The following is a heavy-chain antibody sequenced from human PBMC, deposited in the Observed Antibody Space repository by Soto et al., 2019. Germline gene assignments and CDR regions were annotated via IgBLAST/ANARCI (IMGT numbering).Heavy chain of an antibody. J-gene: IGHJ6*02. CDR1: GGTFSSYA. V-gene: IGHV1-69*01. D-gene: IGHD3-22*01. CDR2: IIPIFGTA. Sequence: QVQLVQSGAEVKKPGSSVKVSCKASGGTFSSYAISWVRQAPGQGLEWMGGIIPIFGTANYAQKFQGRVTITADESTSTAYMELSSLRSEDTAVYYCARHITMIVVVDYYYYGMDVWGQGTTVTVSS. CDR3: ARHITMIVVVDYYYYGMDV.